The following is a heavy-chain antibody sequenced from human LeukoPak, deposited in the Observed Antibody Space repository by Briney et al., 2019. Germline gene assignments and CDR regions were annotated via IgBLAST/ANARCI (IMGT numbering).Heavy chain of an antibody. CDR3: ARARGVGDY. J-gene: IGHJ4*02. D-gene: IGHD3-10*01. V-gene: IGHV4-34*01. Sequence: SETLSLTCAVYGGSFSGYYWSWIRQPPGKGLEWIGEINHSGSTNYNPSLKSRVTISVDTSKNQFSLKLSSVTAADTAVYYCARARGVGDYWGQGTLVPSPQ. CDR1: GGSFSGYY. CDR2: INHSGST.